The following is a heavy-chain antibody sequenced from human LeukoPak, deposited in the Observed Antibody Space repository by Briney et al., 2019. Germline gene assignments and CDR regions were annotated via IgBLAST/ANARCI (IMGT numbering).Heavy chain of an antibody. CDR2: ISGGGDST. CDR3: AKLGCTGTICYANY. CDR1: GFTFRSYW. Sequence: GGSLRLSCAASGFTFRSYWMHWVRQTPGKGLEWVSVISGGGDSTDYADSMKGRFTISRDNSKNTLYLQMNSLRAEDTALYYCAKLGCTGTICYANYWGQGTLVTVSS. D-gene: IGHD2-2*01. V-gene: IGHV3-23*01. J-gene: IGHJ4*02.